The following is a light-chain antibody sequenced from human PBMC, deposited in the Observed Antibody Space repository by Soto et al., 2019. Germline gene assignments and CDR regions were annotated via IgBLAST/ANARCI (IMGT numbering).Light chain of an antibody. CDR2: AAS. CDR1: QGIRND. V-gene: IGKV1-17*01. J-gene: IGKJ1*01. Sequence: DIQMTQFPSSLSASVGDRVTITCRASQGIRNDLGWYQQKPGKAPKRLIYAASSLQSGVPSRFSGRGSGTEFTLAISSLQPADSATFYCLQHSTYPLTFGQGTKVEIK. CDR3: LQHSTYPLT.